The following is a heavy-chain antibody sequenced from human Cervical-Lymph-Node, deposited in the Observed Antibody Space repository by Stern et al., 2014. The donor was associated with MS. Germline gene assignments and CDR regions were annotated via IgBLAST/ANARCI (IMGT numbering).Heavy chain of an antibody. V-gene: IGHV1-69*01. Sequence: QVQLVQSGAEVKKPGSSVKVSCKASGGTFSSYAISWVRQAPGQGLEWMGGIIPIFGTANYAQKFQGRVTITADESTSTAYMELSSLRSEDTAVYYCAREPLGSSSWYYYGMDVWGQGTTVTVSS. CDR2: IIPIFGTA. CDR3: AREPLGSSSWYYYGMDV. CDR1: GGTFSSYA. J-gene: IGHJ6*02. D-gene: IGHD6-13*01.